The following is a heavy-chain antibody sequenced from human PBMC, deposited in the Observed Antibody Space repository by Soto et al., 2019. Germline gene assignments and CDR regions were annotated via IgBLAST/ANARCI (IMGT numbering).Heavy chain of an antibody. J-gene: IGHJ4*02. CDR3: ARDPNSGSYYASFDY. V-gene: IGHV1-18*01. CDR1: GYTFTSYG. Sequence: ASVKVSCKASGYTFTSYGISCVRQAPGQGLEWMGWISAYNGNTNYAQKLQGRVTMTTDTSTSTAYMELRSLRSDDTAVYYCARDPNSGSYYASFDYWGQGTLVTVSS. D-gene: IGHD1-26*01. CDR2: ISAYNGNT.